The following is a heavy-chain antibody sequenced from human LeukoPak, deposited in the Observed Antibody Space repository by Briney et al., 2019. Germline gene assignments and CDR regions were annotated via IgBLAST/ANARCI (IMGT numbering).Heavy chain of an antibody. CDR1: GFTFSSYG. V-gene: IGHV3-30*18. Sequence: GGSLRLSCAASGFTFSSYGMHWVRQAPDKGLEWVAVISYDGSNKYYADSVKGRFTISRDNSKNTLYLQMNSLRAEDTAVYYCAKDPYSSGWFQFDYWGQGTLVTVSS. D-gene: IGHD6-19*01. CDR3: AKDPYSSGWFQFDY. J-gene: IGHJ4*02. CDR2: ISYDGSNK.